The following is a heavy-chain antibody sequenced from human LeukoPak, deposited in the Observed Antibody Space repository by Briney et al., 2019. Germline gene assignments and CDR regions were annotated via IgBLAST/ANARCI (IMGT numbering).Heavy chain of an antibody. D-gene: IGHD6-6*01. Sequence: GGSLRLSCAASGFTFSSYAMSWVRQAPGKGLEWVSAISGSGSSTHYADSVKGRFTISRDNSKNTLYLQMNSLRAEDTAVYYCAKDLFSSSPQDYYGMDVWGQGTTVTVSS. CDR2: ISGSGSST. V-gene: IGHV3-23*01. CDR3: AKDLFSSSPQDYYGMDV. J-gene: IGHJ6*02. CDR1: GFTFSSYA.